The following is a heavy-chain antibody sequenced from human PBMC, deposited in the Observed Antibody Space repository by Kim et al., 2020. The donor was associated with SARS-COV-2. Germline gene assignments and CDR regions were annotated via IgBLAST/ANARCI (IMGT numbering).Heavy chain of an antibody. CDR3: ARGPSSGYFDY. D-gene: IGHD6-19*01. J-gene: IGHJ4*03. CDR1: GYNFNGYY. V-gene: IGHV1-2*02. Sequence: ASVKVSCKASGYNFNGYYLHWWRQAPGQGLEWMGWINPNRGDTRLAQKFQTRVTMTSDTSVTTAYMELNRLTPDDSAVYYCARGPSSGYFDYWGQGTLLTVSP. CDR2: INPNRGDT.